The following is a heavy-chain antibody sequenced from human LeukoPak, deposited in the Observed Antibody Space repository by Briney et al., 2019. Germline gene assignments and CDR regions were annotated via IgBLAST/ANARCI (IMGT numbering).Heavy chain of an antibody. Sequence: SAPTLVNTTQTLTLTCTFSGCSRRTRGVGVGWIRQPPGKALERPTLFYRNDDKLSIPPLKSRFTINQDTSHTPVALSISHLYPVDTATYYCSHRRGSGRYFDYWGQGTLVSVSS. J-gene: IGHJ4*02. CDR1: GCSRRTRGVG. D-gene: IGHD6-19*01. V-gene: IGHV2-5*01. CDR2: FYRNDDK. CDR3: SHRRGSGRYFDY.